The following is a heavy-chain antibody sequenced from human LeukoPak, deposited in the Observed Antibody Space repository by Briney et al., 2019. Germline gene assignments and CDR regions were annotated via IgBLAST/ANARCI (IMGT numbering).Heavy chain of an antibody. CDR1: GFTFSSYG. D-gene: IGHD2-2*01. Sequence: GGSLRLSCAASGFTFSSYGMHWVRQAPGKGLEWVAVIWYDGSNKYYADSVKGRFTISRDNSKNTLYLQMNSLRAEDTAVYYCAKDSQDIVVVPAAMSRSFDYWGQGTLVTVSS. CDR3: AKDSQDIVVVPAAMSRSFDY. CDR2: IWYDGSNK. V-gene: IGHV3-33*06. J-gene: IGHJ4*02.